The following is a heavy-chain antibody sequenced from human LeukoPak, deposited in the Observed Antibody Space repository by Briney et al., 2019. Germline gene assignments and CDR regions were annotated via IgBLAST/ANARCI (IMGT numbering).Heavy chain of an antibody. Sequence: GGSLRLSCAASGFTFSAYSMNWVRQAPGKGLEWVASISSTSTFIYSADSVKGRFTISRDTAKNSLFLQMNSLRAEDTAIYYCARDYFDSSDYPQTYYYYYMDVWGKGTTVTVSS. V-gene: IGHV3-21*01. J-gene: IGHJ6*03. CDR1: GFTFSAYS. CDR2: ISSTSTFI. D-gene: IGHD3-22*01. CDR3: ARDYFDSSDYPQTYYYYYMDV.